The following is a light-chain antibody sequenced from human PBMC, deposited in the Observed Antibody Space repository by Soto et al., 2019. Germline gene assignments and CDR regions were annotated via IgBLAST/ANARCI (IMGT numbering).Light chain of an antibody. J-gene: IGKJ4*01. V-gene: IGKV4-1*01. CDR2: WAS. Sequence: EIVRTQFPDSRARSLGGRATINCKSGKGVLYSSNNKNYVAWYQHKPGQPPNLLIYWASTRESGVPDRFSGSGSGTDFTLTISSLQAEDVAIYYCQQYYSTPPTFGGGTKVDIK. CDR1: KGVLYSSNNKNY. CDR3: QQYYSTPPT.